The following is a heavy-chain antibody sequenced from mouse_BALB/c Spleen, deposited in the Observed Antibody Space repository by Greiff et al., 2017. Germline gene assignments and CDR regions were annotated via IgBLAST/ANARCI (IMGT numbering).Heavy chain of an antibody. CDR3: ARPRGWYFDV. Sequence: EVMLVESGGGLVQPGGSRKLSCAASGFTFSSFGMHWVRQAPEKGLEWVAYISSGSSTIYYADTVKGRFTISRDNPKNTLFLQMTSLRSEDTAMYYCARPRGWYFDVWGAGTTVTVSS. CDR2: ISSGSSTI. J-gene: IGHJ1*01. D-gene: IGHD3-3*01. V-gene: IGHV5-17*02. CDR1: GFTFSSFG.